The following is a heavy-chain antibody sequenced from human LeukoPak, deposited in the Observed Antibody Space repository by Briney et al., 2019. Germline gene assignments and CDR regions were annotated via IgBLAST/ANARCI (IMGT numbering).Heavy chain of an antibody. Sequence: GGSLRLSCAASGFTFSSYSMNWVRQAPGKGLEWVAVISYDGSSKDYADSVKGRFTISRDNSKNTLYLQMNSLRVEDTAVYYCAKAADQYYYSYFYYMDVWGKGTTVTVSS. CDR1: GFTFSSYS. CDR2: ISYDGSSK. D-gene: IGHD2/OR15-2a*01. V-gene: IGHV3-30*18. CDR3: AKAADQYYYSYFYYMDV. J-gene: IGHJ6*03.